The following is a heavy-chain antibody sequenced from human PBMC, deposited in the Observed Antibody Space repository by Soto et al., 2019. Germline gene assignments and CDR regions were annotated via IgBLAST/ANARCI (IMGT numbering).Heavy chain of an antibody. Sequence: QVQLVQSGAEVKKPGSSVKVSCKASGGTFSSYAISWVRQAPGQGLEWMGGIIPIFGTANYEQKFQGRVTISADESTSTDYMGLSRLRSEDTAVYYCARGDYYDSSGYYHGSGMDVWGQGTTVTVSS. D-gene: IGHD3-22*01. J-gene: IGHJ6*02. CDR3: ARGDYYDSSGYYHGSGMDV. V-gene: IGHV1-69*12. CDR1: GGTFSSYA. CDR2: IIPIFGTA.